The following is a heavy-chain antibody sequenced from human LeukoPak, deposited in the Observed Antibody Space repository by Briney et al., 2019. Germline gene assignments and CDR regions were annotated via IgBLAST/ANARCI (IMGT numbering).Heavy chain of an antibody. CDR1: GVSISSYS. CDR3: ARDTYNYGSSAYYFDY. D-gene: IGHD5-18*01. Sequence: SETLSLTCTVSGVSISSYSWSWIRQPAGKGLDWIGRIYTSGSTNYNPSLKSRVTMSVDTSKNQFSLKLSSVTAAGTAVYYCARDTYNYGSSAYYFDYWGQGTLVTVSS. CDR2: IYTSGST. J-gene: IGHJ4*02. V-gene: IGHV4-4*07.